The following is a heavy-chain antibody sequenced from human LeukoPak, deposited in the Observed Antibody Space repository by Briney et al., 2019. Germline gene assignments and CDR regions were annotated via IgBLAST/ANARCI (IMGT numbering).Heavy chain of an antibody. Sequence: RPGGSLRLSCAASGFAFNNYGMHWVRQAPGKGLEWVGRIKSKNVGGTTDYAAPVKGRFTISRDDSKNTVYLQMNSLKIEDTAVYYCTSHAAFDPWGQGTLVTVSS. J-gene: IGHJ5*02. V-gene: IGHV3-15*01. CDR1: GFAFNNYG. CDR3: TSHAAFDP. CDR2: IKSKNVGGTT.